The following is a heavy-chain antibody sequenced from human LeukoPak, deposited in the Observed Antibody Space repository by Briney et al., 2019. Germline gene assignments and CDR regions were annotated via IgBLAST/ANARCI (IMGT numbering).Heavy chain of an antibody. Sequence: RGSLRLSCAASGLTFSSYGMHWVRQAPAKVLERVAFIRCDGSNKYYADSVKGRFTISRDNSKNTLYLQMNSLRAEDTAVYYGAIHSSFQHWGQGTLVTVSS. CDR1: GLTFSSYG. CDR2: IRCDGSNK. D-gene: IGHD2-15*01. CDR3: AIHSSFQH. J-gene: IGHJ1*01. V-gene: IGHV3-30*02.